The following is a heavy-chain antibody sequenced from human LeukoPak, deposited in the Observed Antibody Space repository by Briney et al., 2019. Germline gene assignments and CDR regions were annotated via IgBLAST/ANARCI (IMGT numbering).Heavy chain of an antibody. D-gene: IGHD3-22*01. CDR3: ARGSGTFYYDSSGYLNWFDP. Sequence: SSETLSLTCTVSGGSMSTYCWSWIRQSAGKGLEWIGRIYTSGSSDYNPSLQSRLTMSADTSKSQLSLKLSSVTAAHTAVYYCARGSGTFYYDSSGYLNWFDPWGQGTLVTASS. CDR2: IYTSGSS. V-gene: IGHV4-4*07. CDR1: GGSMSTYC. J-gene: IGHJ5*02.